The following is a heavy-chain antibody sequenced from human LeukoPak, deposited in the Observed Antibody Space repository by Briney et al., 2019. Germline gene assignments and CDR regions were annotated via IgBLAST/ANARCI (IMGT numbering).Heavy chain of an antibody. J-gene: IGHJ4*02. Sequence: GGSLRLSCAASGFTFSSYAMHWVRQAPGKGLEWVAVISYDGSNKYYADSVKGRFTISRDNSKNTLYLQMNSLRAEDTAVYYCAREYSSSWGDYWGQGTLVTVSS. CDR1: GFTFSSYA. CDR2: ISYDGSNK. V-gene: IGHV3-30*04. D-gene: IGHD6-13*01. CDR3: AREYSSSWGDY.